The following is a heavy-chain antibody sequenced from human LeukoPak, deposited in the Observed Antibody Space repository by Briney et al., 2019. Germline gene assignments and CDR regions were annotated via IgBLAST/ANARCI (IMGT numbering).Heavy chain of an antibody. CDR3: ATSEGLTMVRGFDY. V-gene: IGHV3-23*01. J-gene: IGHJ4*02. Sequence: GGSLRLSCAASGFTFSSYAMSWVHQAPGKGLEWVSAISGSGGSTYYADSVKGRFTISRDNSKNTLYLQMNSLRAEDTAVYYCATSEGLTMVRGFDYWGQGTLVTVSS. CDR2: ISGSGGST. CDR1: GFTFSSYA. D-gene: IGHD3-10*01.